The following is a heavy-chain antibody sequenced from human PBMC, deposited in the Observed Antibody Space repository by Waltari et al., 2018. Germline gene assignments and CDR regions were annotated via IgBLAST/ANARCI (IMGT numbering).Heavy chain of an antibody. CDR1: GGSISSGDYS. V-gene: IGHV4-30-2*01. J-gene: IGHJ4*02. D-gene: IGHD1-26*01. CDR3: ARGEGSHAPDYFDY. CDR2: IYHSGNT. Sequence: QLQLQESGSGLVKPSQTLSLTCAVSGGSISSGDYSWSWIRQPPGKGLEWIGYIYHSGNTYSNPSLKSRLTISVDRSKNQFSLKLSSVTAADTAVYYCARGEGSHAPDYFDYWGQGTLVTVSS.